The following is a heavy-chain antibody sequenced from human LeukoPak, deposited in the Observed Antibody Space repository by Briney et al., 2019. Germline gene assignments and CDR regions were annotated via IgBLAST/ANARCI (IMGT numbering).Heavy chain of an antibody. V-gene: IGHV4-39*07. Sequence: SETLSLTCSVSGGSIRSSSYYWGWIRQPPGKGLGWIGSIYYSGSTYYNPSLKSRVTISIDTSKNQFSLKLSSVTAADTAVYYCARDLYSSRTNDAFVIWGQGTVVTVSS. CDR2: IYYSGST. J-gene: IGHJ3*02. D-gene: IGHD6-13*01. CDR3: ARDLYSSRTNDAFVI. CDR1: GGSIRSSSYY.